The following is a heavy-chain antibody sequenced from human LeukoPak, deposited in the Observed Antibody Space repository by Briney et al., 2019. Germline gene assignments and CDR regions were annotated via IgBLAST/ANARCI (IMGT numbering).Heavy chain of an antibody. CDR1: GFTFHGYA. J-gene: IGHJ1*01. V-gene: IGHV3-23*01. CDR2: ISNSGSVA. Sequence: GGSLRLFCGASGFTFHGYAMTGVRQARGKGLEWVAGISNSGSVACHADSVKGRFTISRDNSKNTVYLQMNSLRLEDTAVYYCGRPSYSGYDWGYMAQVWVQGTLITNCS. CDR3: GRPSYSGYDWGYMAQV. D-gene: IGHD5-12*01.